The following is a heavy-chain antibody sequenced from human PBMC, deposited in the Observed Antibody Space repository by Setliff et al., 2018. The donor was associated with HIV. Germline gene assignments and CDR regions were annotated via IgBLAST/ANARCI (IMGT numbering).Heavy chain of an antibody. CDR1: GGSISSGGFY. J-gene: IGHJ3*02. Sequence: SETLSLTCTVSGGSISSGGFYWYWIRQPAGKGLEWIGRIYTSGTTNYNPSLKSRVTISVDTSKNQFSLKLRSVTAADTAVYYCARSKNQLVLPRRGAFDIWGQGTMVTVSS. V-gene: IGHV4-61*02. D-gene: IGHD6-13*01. CDR3: ARSKNQLVLPRRGAFDI. CDR2: IYTSGTT.